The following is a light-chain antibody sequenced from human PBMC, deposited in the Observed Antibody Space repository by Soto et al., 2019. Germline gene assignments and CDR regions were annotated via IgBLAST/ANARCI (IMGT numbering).Light chain of an antibody. Sequence: DIQMNQSPSTLSGSVGDRVTITCRASQTISSWLAWYQQKPGKAPKLLIYKASTLKSGVPSRFSGSGSGTEFTLTISSLQPDDFATYYCQHYNSYSEAFGQGGKAAIK. J-gene: IGKJ1*01. V-gene: IGKV1-5*03. CDR3: QHYNSYSEA. CDR1: QTISSW. CDR2: KAS.